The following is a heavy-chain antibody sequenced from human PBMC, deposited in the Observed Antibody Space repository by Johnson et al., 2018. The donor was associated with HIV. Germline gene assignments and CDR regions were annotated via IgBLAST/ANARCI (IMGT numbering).Heavy chain of an antibody. CDR1: GFTVSSNY. Sequence: VQLVESGGGLIQPGGSLRLSCAASGFTVSSNYMSWVRQAPGKGLEWVSVIYSGGSTYYAQSVKGRFTISRDNSKNTLYLQMNSLRGDDTAIYYCQKHNFGNYVSRALDIWGQGTMVTVSS. V-gene: IGHV3-66*03. CDR2: IYSGGST. D-gene: IGHD4-17*01. CDR3: QKHNFGNYVSRALDI. J-gene: IGHJ3*02.